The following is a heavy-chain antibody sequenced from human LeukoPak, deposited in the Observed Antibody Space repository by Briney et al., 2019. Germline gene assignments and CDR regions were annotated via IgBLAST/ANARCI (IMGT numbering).Heavy chain of an antibody. CDR2: IRFDGSNE. CDR3: AKDSGAATGHFDY. V-gene: IGHV3-30*02. D-gene: IGHD6-13*01. CDR1: GFTFSTYG. J-gene: IGHJ4*02. Sequence: PGGSLRLSCAASGFTFSTYGMHWVRQAPGKELEWVAFIRFDGSNENYADSLKGRFTISRDSSRNTLYLQMNSLRAEDTAVYYCAKDSGAATGHFDYWGQGTLVTVSS.